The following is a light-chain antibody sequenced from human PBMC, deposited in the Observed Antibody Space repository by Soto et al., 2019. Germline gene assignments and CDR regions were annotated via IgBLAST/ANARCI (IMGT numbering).Light chain of an antibody. CDR3: SSYTSSSTYV. J-gene: IGLJ1*01. Sequence: QSVLTQPASVSGSPGQSITISCTGTSSDVGGYNYVSWYQQQPGKAPKLMIYEVSNRPSGVSNRFSASKSGNTASLTISGLQAEDEADYYCSSYTSSSTYVFGTGTKVTVL. CDR2: EVS. V-gene: IGLV2-14*01. CDR1: SSDVGGYNY.